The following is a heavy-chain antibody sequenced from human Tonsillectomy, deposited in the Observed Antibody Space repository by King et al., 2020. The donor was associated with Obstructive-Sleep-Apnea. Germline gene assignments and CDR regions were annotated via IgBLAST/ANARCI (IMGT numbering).Heavy chain of an antibody. D-gene: IGHD3-10*01. CDR2: IYYSGST. Sequence: LQLQESGPGLVKPSETLSLTCTVSGGSFTSSSYYWGWIRQPPGKGLEWIGSIYYSGSTYYNPSLKSRVTISVDTSKNQFSLNLSSVTAADTAVYYCARGTVLLWFGELLYFDYWGQGTLVTVSS. CDR1: GGSFTSSSYY. V-gene: IGHV4-39*01. J-gene: IGHJ4*02. CDR3: ARGTVLLWFGELLYFDY.